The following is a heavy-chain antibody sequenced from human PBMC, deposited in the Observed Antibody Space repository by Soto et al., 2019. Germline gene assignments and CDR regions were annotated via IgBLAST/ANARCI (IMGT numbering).Heavy chain of an antibody. CDR3: AREPGYSSSYYYYGMYV. D-gene: IGHD6-6*01. V-gene: IGHV1-69*12. J-gene: IGHJ6*02. CDR2: IIPIFGTA. CDR1: GGTFSSYA. Sequence: QVQLVQSVAEVKKPGCSVKVSCKASGGTFSSYAISWVRQAPGQGLEWMGGIIPIFGTANYAQKFQGRVTINADESTSTAYMELSSLRSDDTAVYYCAREPGYSSSYYYYGMYVWGHGTTVTVSS.